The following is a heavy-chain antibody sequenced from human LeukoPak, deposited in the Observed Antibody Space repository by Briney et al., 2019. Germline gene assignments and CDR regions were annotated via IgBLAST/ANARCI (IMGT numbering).Heavy chain of an antibody. D-gene: IGHD3-3*01. CDR3: ARGTDFWSRNFDY. CDR1: GGSFSGYY. Sequence: SETLSLTCAVYGGSFSGYYWSWIRQPPGKGLEWIGEINHSGSTNYNPSLKSRVTISVDTSKNQFSLELSSVTAVDTAVYYCARGTDFWSRNFDYWGQGTLVTVSS. J-gene: IGHJ4*02. CDR2: INHSGST. V-gene: IGHV4-34*01.